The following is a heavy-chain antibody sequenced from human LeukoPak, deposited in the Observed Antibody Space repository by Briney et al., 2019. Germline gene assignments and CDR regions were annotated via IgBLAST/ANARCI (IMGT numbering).Heavy chain of an antibody. Sequence: SETLSLTCTVSGGSISSYFWSWIRQPAGKGLEYVGRIYTSGTTNYNPSLKSRVTLSLDKSKNQFFLQLTSVTAADTAVYYCARDRDNVATYDIGYWGQGTLVTVSS. V-gene: IGHV4-4*07. CDR3: ARDRDNVATYDIGY. J-gene: IGHJ4*02. CDR1: GGSISSYF. D-gene: IGHD5-12*01. CDR2: IYTSGTT.